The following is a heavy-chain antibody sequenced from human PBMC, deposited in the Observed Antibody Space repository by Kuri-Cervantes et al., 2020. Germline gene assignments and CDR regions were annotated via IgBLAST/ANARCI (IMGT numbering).Heavy chain of an antibody. CDR3: ARDRSSGYYNYYYGMDV. CDR2: IYYSGIT. J-gene: IGHJ6*02. Sequence: GSLRLSCTVSGGSMSSYYWSWIRQSPGKGLEWIGNIYYSGITNYSPSLKSRVTISVDTSKNQFSLKLSSVTAADTAVYYCARDRSSGYYNYYYGMDVWGQGTTVTVSS. CDR1: GGSMSSYY. D-gene: IGHD3-22*01. V-gene: IGHV4-59*01.